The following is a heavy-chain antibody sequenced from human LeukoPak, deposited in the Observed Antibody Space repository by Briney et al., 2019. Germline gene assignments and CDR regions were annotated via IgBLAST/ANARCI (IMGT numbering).Heavy chain of an antibody. V-gene: IGHV3-23*01. D-gene: IGHD3-16*02. CDR1: GFTFSSYA. CDR2: IGAAGVHT. Sequence: GGSLRLSCAASGFTFSSYAMSWVRQAPGKGLEWVSTIGAAGVHTFYSDSVKGRFTISRDNSKNTLYLQMNTLRAEDTAVFYCANAESGSYHFDNRGQGTLVTVSS. J-gene: IGHJ4*02. CDR3: ANAESGSYHFDN.